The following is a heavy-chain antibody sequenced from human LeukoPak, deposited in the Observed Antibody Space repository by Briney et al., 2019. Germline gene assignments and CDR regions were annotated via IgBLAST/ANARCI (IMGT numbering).Heavy chain of an antibody. J-gene: IGHJ4*02. CDR3: VKDQAGG. D-gene: IGHD6-19*01. V-gene: IGHV3-30*02. CDR1: GFTFSDYG. CDR2: TRYDGTIH. Sequence: GGSLRRSCAASGFTFSDYGMHWVRQAPGKGWEWVAFTRYDGTIHPYRGSVEGRFIISRDNSMNTLYLQMNSLRTADTAVYYCVKDQAGGWGQGTLVTVSA.